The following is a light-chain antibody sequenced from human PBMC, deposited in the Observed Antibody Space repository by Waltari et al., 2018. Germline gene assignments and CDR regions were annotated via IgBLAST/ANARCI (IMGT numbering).Light chain of an antibody. CDR3: AVWDDSLSAVV. CDR1: NSNIGINH. V-gene: IGLV1-47*01. J-gene: IGLJ2*01. CDR2: GNH. Sequence: QSVLTQPPSASETPGQRITISCSGINSNIGINHVSWYQQLPGTTPKLLIYGNHQRPSGVPDRFSGSKSGASASLAISGLRSEDEADYYCAVWDDSLSAVVFGGGTKLTV.